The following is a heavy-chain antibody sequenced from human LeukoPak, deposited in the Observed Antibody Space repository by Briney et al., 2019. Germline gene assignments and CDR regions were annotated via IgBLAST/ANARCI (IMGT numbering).Heavy chain of an antibody. V-gene: IGHV3-9*01. CDR2: ISWNSGSI. CDR3: ASRNTVTGVFNAFDI. D-gene: IGHD4-17*01. Sequence: GGSLRLSCAASGFTFDDYAMHWVRQAPGKGLEWVSGISWNSGSIVYADSVKGRCTISRDNAKNSLYLQMNSLRAEDTALYYCASRNTVTGVFNAFDIWGQGTMVTVSS. CDR1: GFTFDDYA. J-gene: IGHJ3*02.